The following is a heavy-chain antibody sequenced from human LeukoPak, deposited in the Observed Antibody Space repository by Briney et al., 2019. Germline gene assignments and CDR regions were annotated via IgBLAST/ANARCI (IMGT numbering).Heavy chain of an antibody. J-gene: IGHJ4*02. CDR2: FFYRGST. V-gene: IGHV4-59*01. Sequence: SETLSLTCTVSGDSISPYYWSWIRQPPGKGLEWVGYFFYRGSTNYNASLKSRVTISLDTSKNQFSLKLSSVTAADTAVYYCARVTEGYGGNSGFDFWGQGTLVTVSS. CDR3: ARVTEGYGGNSGFDF. D-gene: IGHD4-23*01. CDR1: GDSISPYY.